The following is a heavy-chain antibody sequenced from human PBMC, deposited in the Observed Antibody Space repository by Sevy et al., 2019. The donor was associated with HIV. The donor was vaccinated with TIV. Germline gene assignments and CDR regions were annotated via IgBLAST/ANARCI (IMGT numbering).Heavy chain of an antibody. V-gene: IGHV5-51*01. J-gene: IGHJ4*01. D-gene: IGHD3-22*01. CDR3: ATSRSGWFDGSGYYIY. Sequence: GESLKISCQGSGYSFTSHWIAWVRQMPGKGLEWMGIIYPDDSDTRYSPSFQGQVTFSADKSIFTAYLQWSSLKASDTAIYYCATSRSGWFDGSGYYIYWGQGTQVTVSS. CDR2: IYPDDSDT. CDR1: GYSFTSHW.